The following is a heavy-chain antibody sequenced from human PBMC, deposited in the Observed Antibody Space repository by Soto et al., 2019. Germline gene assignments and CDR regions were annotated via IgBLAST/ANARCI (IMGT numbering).Heavy chain of an antibody. CDR3: ARVGHINWFDP. J-gene: IGHJ5*02. Sequence: SSETLSLTCTVSGGSINSGGYSWTWIRQPPGKGLEWIGFIYHTGTTYYNPSLKSRVTISVDRSKNQFSLKLNSVTAADTAVYYCARVGHINWFDPWGQGTLVTVSS. CDR2: IYHTGTT. V-gene: IGHV4-30-2*01. D-gene: IGHD2-21*01. CDR1: GGSINSGGYS.